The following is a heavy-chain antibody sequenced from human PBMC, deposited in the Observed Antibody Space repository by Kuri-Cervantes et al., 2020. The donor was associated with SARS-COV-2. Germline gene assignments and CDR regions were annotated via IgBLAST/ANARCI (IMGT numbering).Heavy chain of an antibody. CDR1: GGSISSHY. CDR3: ARHLLVVPAAIDY. J-gene: IGHJ4*02. CDR2: IYCSGST. V-gene: IGHV4-59*04. D-gene: IGHD2-2*01. Sequence: SETLSLTCPVSGGSISSHYWSWIRQPPGKGLEWNGYIYCSGSTYYNPSLKSRVTISADTSKNQFSLKLSSVTAADTAVYYCARHLLVVPAAIDYWGQGTLVTVSS.